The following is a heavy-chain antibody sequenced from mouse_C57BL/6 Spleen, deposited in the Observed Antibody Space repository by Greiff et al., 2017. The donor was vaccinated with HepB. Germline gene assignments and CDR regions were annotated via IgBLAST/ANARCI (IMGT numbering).Heavy chain of an antibody. Sequence: QVQLQQSGAELVMPGASVKLSCKASGYTFTSYWMHWVKQRPGQGLEWIGEIDPSDSYTNYNQKFKGKSTLTVDKSSSTAYMQLSSLTSEDSAVYYCARRVDSSGYDAMDYWGQGTSVTVSS. CDR3: ARRVDSSGYDAMDY. V-gene: IGHV1-69*01. J-gene: IGHJ4*01. CDR2: IDPSDSYT. D-gene: IGHD3-2*02. CDR1: GYTFTSYW.